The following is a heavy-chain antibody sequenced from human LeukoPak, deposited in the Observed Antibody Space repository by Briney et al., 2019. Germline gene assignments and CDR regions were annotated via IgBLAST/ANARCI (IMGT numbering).Heavy chain of an antibody. V-gene: IGHV4-38-2*01. J-gene: IGHJ5*02. Sequence: SETLSLTCGVSGHSFSSDSFWGWLRQPPGQRLEWIGSIHERGSTFYNPSLKSRVTISIDTSKNQFSLNVNSVTAADTAVYYCARASRPSNSWFDPWGQGTVVTVSS. CDR2: IHERGST. D-gene: IGHD6-6*01. CDR3: ARASRPSNSWFDP. CDR1: GHSFSSDSF.